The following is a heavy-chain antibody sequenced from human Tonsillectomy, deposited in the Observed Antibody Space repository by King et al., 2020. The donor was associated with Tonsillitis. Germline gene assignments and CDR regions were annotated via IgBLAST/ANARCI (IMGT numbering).Heavy chain of an antibody. CDR1: GFTFSDYT. J-gene: IGHJ4*02. D-gene: IGHD2-21*02. CDR3: ARDRLSGDH. Sequence: EVQLVESGGGLVKPGWSLRLSCAASGFTFSDYTINWVRQAPGKGLEWVSSISSRDRYIYYADSVKGRFTISRDNAKNSLFLQMNSLTAEDTAVYYCARDRLSGDHWGQGILVTVSS. V-gene: IGHV3-21*01. CDR2: ISSRDRYI.